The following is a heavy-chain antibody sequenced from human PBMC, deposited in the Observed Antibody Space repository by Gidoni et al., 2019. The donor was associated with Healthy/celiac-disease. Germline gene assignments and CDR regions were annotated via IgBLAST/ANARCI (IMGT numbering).Heavy chain of an antibody. Sequence: QVQLQQWGAGLLKPSETLSFPCVVHGGSFSGYYWSWIRQSPGKGLEWIGEINHSGSTNYNPSLKSRVTISGDKSKNQFSLKLSSVTAADTAVYYCARGSGYYDSGGYLGLSGFDYWGQGTLVTVSS. V-gene: IGHV4-34*02. J-gene: IGHJ4*02. CDR1: GGSFSGYY. CDR3: ARGSGYYDSGGYLGLSGFDY. CDR2: INHSGST. D-gene: IGHD3-22*01.